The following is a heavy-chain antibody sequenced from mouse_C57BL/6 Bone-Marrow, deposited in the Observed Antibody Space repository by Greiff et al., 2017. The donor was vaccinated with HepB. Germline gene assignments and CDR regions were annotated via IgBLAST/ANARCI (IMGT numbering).Heavy chain of an antibody. CDR2: ISSGGSYT. V-gene: IGHV5-6*01. D-gene: IGHD1-1*01. Sequence: DVQLVESGGDLVKPGGSLKLSCAASGFTFSSYGMSWVRQTPDKRLEWVATISSGGSYTYYPDSVKGQFTISRDNAKNTLYLQMSSLKSEDIVMYYCARLITTERYAMDYWGQGTSVTVSS. CDR3: ARLITTERYAMDY. J-gene: IGHJ4*01. CDR1: GFTFSSYG.